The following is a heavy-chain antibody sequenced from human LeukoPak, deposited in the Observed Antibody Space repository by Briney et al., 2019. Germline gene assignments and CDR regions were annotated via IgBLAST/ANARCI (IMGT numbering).Heavy chain of an antibody. V-gene: IGHV1-18*04. Sequence: ASVKVSCKASGYTFTSYGISWVRQAPGQGLKWMGWISAYNGNTNYAQKLQGRVTMTTDTSTSTAYMELRSLRSDDTAVYYCARDIGYCSGGSCPSYWGQGTLVTVSS. J-gene: IGHJ4*02. CDR3: ARDIGYCSGGSCPSY. D-gene: IGHD2-15*01. CDR2: ISAYNGNT. CDR1: GYTFTSYG.